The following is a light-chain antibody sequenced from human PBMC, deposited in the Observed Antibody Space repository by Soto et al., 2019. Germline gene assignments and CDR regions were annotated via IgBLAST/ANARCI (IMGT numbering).Light chain of an antibody. V-gene: IGLV2-14*01. Sequence: QSVLTQPASVSGSPGQSITISCTGTSSDVGGYNYVSWYQQHPGKAPKLMIYDVSNRPSGVSNRFSGSKSGNTASLTISGLQAEDEAAYYCSSYTSSSTLGVFGTGTEVTVL. J-gene: IGLJ1*01. CDR2: DVS. CDR1: SSDVGGYNY. CDR3: SSYTSSSTLGV.